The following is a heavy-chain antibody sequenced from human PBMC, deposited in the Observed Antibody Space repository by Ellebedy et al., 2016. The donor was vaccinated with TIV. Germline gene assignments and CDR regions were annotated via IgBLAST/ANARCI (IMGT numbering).Heavy chain of an antibody. J-gene: IGHJ3*02. Sequence: ASVKVSCKVSGYTLTELSMHWVRQAPGKGLEWRGGFDPEDGETIYAQKFQGRVTMTEDTSTDTAYMELRNLRSDDTSVYYCARDRITMIVVAIRNPKDAFDIWGQGTMVTVSS. CDR1: GYTLTELS. D-gene: IGHD3-22*01. V-gene: IGHV1-24*01. CDR3: ARDRITMIVVAIRNPKDAFDI. CDR2: FDPEDGET.